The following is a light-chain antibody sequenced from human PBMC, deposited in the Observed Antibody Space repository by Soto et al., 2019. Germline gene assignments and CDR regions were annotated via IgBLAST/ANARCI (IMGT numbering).Light chain of an antibody. J-gene: IGKJ5*01. V-gene: IGKV3-20*01. CDR3: QQFGSSPFT. CDR2: GAS. Sequence: PGEITTLSCRTSQTVSSTYFAWYQRRPGQPPRLLLYGASTRPTGIPDRFSCRGSQRDFTLTISRLEPEDSALYYCQQFGSSPFTFGQGTRLEI. CDR1: QTVSSTY.